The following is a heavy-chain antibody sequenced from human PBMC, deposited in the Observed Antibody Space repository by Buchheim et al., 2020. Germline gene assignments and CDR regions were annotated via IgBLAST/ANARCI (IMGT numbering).Heavy chain of an antibody. CDR3: VGGLLRSLEWLFVP. D-gene: IGHD3-3*01. Sequence: QVQLVESGGGVVQPGRSLRLSCAASGFTFSNYGMYWVRQAPGKGLQWVALISFDGTNTSYADSFMGRFTVSRDNSKNTLYPQMNSLRLEDTAVYYCVGGLLRSLEWLFVPWGQGT. V-gene: IGHV3-30*03. J-gene: IGHJ5*02. CDR2: ISFDGTNT. CDR1: GFTFSNYG.